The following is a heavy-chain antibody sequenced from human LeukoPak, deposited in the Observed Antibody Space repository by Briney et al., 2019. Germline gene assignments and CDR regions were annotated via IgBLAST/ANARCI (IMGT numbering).Heavy chain of an antibody. D-gene: IGHD3-3*01. CDR1: GFTFSNYA. CDR2: IGGSGGGT. J-gene: IGHJ4*02. V-gene: IGHV3-23*01. Sequence: GGSLRLSCAASGFTFSNYAMNWVRQAPGKGLEWVSVIGGSGGGTYYADSVKGRFTISRDNSKNTLYLQMNSLRAEDTAVYYCAKERGYDFWSGSRDYWGQGTLVTVSS. CDR3: AKERGYDFWSGSRDY.